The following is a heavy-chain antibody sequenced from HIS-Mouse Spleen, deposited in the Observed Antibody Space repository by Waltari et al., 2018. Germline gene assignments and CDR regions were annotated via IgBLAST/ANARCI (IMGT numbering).Heavy chain of an antibody. V-gene: IGHV4-38-2*02. CDR2: IYHSGST. CDR3: ARDPSWGIFDY. D-gene: IGHD7-27*01. Sequence: QVQLQESGPGLVKPSETLSLTCTVSGYSISRGSYWGWIRQPPGKGLEWIGSIYHSGSTYYNPSLKSRVTISVDTSKNQFSLKLSSVTAADTAVYYCARDPSWGIFDYWGQGTLATVSS. CDR1: GYSISRGSY. J-gene: IGHJ4*02.